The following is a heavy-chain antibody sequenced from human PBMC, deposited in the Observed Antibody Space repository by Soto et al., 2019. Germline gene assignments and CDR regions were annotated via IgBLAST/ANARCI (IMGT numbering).Heavy chain of an antibody. J-gene: IGHJ4*02. CDR2: IYYSGST. V-gene: IGHV4-59*08. D-gene: IGHD5-12*01. CDR3: ARHSGYDQHFQY. Sequence: SETLSLTCAVSGGSIISYYWSWIRQPPGKGLEWIGYIYYSGSTNYNPSLKSRVTISVDTSKNQFSLKLNSVTAADTAVYYCARHSGYDQHFQYSGQGTLVIGSS. CDR1: GGSIISYY.